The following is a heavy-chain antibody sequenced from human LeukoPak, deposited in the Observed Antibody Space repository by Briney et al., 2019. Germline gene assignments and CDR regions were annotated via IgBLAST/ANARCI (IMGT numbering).Heavy chain of an antibody. V-gene: IGHV4-4*02. Sequence: SGTLSLTCAVSGGSISSSNWWSWVHQPPGKGLEWIGEIYHSGSTNYNPSLKSRVTISVDKSKNQFSLKLSSVTAADTAVYYCARLRDTAMATRAFDIWGQGTMVTVSS. D-gene: IGHD5-18*01. CDR2: IYHSGST. CDR1: GGSISSSNW. J-gene: IGHJ3*02. CDR3: ARLRDTAMATRAFDI.